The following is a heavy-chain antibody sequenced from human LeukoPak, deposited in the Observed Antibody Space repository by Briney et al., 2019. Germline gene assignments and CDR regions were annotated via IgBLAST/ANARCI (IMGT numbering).Heavy chain of an antibody. CDR1: GFTFSTFP. Sequence: GGSLRLSCAASGFTFSTFPMHWVRQAPGKGLEWVALIQGDGATTNYADSVRGRFTISRDNSKSTVYLQMNSLKPDDTAVYDCATQSITLVVVISPFDYWGQGTLVTVSS. J-gene: IGHJ4*02. CDR3: ATQSITLVVVISPFDY. V-gene: IGHV3-30*02. D-gene: IGHD3-22*01. CDR2: IQGDGATT.